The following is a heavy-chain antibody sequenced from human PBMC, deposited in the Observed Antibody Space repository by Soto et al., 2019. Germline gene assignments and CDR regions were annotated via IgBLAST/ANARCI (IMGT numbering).Heavy chain of an antibody. D-gene: IGHD3-16*02. J-gene: IGHJ4*02. CDR3: AKALGELSPESYDY. CDR1: GFTFSSYD. CDR2: ISYDGSDK. Sequence: QVQLVESGGGVVQPGRSLRLSCAASGFTFSSYDMHWVRQAPGKGLEWVAVISYDGSDKYYADSVKGRFTISRDNSKNTLNLQMNSLRADDTAVYYCAKALGELSPESYDYWGQGTLITVSS. V-gene: IGHV3-30*18.